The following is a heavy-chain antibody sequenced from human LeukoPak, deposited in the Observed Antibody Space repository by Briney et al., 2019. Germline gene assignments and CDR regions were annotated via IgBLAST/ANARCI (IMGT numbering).Heavy chain of an antibody. CDR3: ASNIIMATIRDPNDAFDI. CDR1: GYTFTSYA. D-gene: IGHD5-12*01. V-gene: IGHV7-4-1*02. J-gene: IGHJ3*02. CDR2: INTNTGNP. Sequence: ASVKVSCKASGYTFTSYAMNWVRQAPGQGLEWMGWINTNTGNPTYAQGFTGRFVFSLDTSVSTAYLQISSLKAEDTAVYYCASNIIMATIRDPNDAFDIWGQGIMVTVSS.